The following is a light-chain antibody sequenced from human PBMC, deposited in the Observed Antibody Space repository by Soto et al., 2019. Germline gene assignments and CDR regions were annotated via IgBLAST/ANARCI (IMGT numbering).Light chain of an antibody. J-gene: IGKJ1*01. CDR2: DAS. CDR1: QSINIW. V-gene: IGKV1-5*01. CDR3: KQYNSSPWT. Sequence: DIQMTQSPSTLSASVGDRVTITCRASQSINIWLAWYQQKPGKAPNLLIYDASNLESGVPSRFSGSGSGTEFTLTISSLQPDDSASYHCKQYNSSPWTVGQGTKVDIK.